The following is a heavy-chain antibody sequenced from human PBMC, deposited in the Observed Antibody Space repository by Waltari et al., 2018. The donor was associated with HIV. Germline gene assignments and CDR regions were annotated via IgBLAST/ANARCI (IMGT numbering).Heavy chain of an antibody. V-gene: IGHV2-5*02. CDR1: GFSLSTSGVG. CDR2: IYWDDDK. J-gene: IGHJ5*02. CDR3: AHAILGQLTRWFDP. Sequence: QITLKESGPTLVKPTQTLTLTCTFSGFSLSTSGVGVGWIRQPPGKALEWLALIYWDDDKRYSPSLKSRLTITKDTSKNQVVLTMTNMDPVDTATYYCAHAILGQLTRWFDPWGQGTLVTVSS. D-gene: IGHD3-16*01.